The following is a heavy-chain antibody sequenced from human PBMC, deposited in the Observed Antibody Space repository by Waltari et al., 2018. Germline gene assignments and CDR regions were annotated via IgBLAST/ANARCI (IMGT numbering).Heavy chain of an antibody. CDR2: ISDGSGII. J-gene: IGHJ4*02. CDR1: GFTFSTYV. CDR3: ARGSGVDS. V-gene: IGHV3-23*01. Sequence: VQLLESGGGLVQHGGSLRIYCVASGFTFSTYVMNWVRQAPGKGLEWVSSISDGSGIINYADSVKGRFTISRDNSKNTLYLQMNSLRAEDTAVYYCARGSGVDSWGQGTLVTISS. D-gene: IGHD7-27*01.